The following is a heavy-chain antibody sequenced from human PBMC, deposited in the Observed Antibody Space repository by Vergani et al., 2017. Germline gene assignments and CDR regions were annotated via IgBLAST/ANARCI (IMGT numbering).Heavy chain of an antibody. D-gene: IGHD3-10*01. CDR3: ARERYYSGSESYSPPRLYGMGV. V-gene: IGHV1-46*01. Sequence: QVQVVQSGAEVKKSGASVKVSCKTSGYTFSNYYMHWVRQAPGQGLEWMGIINPSGGHTNYAQKFQGRVTMTRDTSTSTVYMELSSLRSDDTAVYYCARERYYSGSESYSPPRLYGMGVWGQGTTVTVSS. CDR1: GYTFSNYY. J-gene: IGHJ6*02. CDR2: INPSGGHT.